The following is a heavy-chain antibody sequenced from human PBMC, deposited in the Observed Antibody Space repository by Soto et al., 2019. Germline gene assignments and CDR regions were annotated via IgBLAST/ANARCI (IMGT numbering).Heavy chain of an antibody. CDR1: GFTFSSYA. D-gene: IGHD6-13*01. V-gene: IGHV3-23*01. CDR3: AKSHRGYSSSDMDV. Sequence: EVQLLESGGGLVQPGGSLRLSCAASGFTFSSYAVSWVRQAPGKGLEWVSTISGSGGVTYYADSVKGRFTISRDNSKNTLYLQMYSLSAEDTVVYYCAKSHRGYSSSDMDVWGQGTTVTVSS. CDR2: ISGSGGVT. J-gene: IGHJ6*02.